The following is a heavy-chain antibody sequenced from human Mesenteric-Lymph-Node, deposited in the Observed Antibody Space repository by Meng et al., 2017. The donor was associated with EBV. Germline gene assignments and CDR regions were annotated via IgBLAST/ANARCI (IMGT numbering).Heavy chain of an antibody. CDR2: IYYSGRT. V-gene: IGHV4-61*01. CDR1: GGPVSGSTYW. Sequence: QGQLQDSGPGLVRPSETLSLTCTVSGGPVSGSTYWWTWIRQPPGKVLEWIGYIYYSGRTNYSPSLKSRVTISVDTSKNQFSLKLTSVTAADTALYYCATGGILGGFGTWGQGALVTVSS. D-gene: IGHD3-16*01. J-gene: IGHJ5*02. CDR3: ATGGILGGFGT.